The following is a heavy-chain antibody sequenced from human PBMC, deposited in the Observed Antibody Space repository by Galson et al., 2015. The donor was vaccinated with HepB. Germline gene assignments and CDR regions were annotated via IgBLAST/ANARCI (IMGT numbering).Heavy chain of an antibody. J-gene: IGHJ4*02. Sequence: SVTVSCKASGGTFSSYAISWVRQAPGQGLEWMGGIIPIFGTANYAQKFQGRVTITADESTSTAYMELSSLRSEDTAVYYCLTYGDYVLVFENWGQGTLVTVSS. CDR1: GGTFSSYA. CDR2: IIPIFGTA. V-gene: IGHV1-69*13. CDR3: LTYGDYVLVFEN. D-gene: IGHD4-17*01.